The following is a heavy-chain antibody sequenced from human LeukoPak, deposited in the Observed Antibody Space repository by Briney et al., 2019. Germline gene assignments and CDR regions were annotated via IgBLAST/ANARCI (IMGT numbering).Heavy chain of an antibody. CDR2: IYSSGST. V-gene: IGHV4-59*10. CDR3: VRYRSGSFDY. J-gene: IGHJ4*02. CDR1: GDSISKSSYF. D-gene: IGHD5-12*01. Sequence: SETLSLTCTVYGDSISKSSYFWSWIRQPAGKGLEWIGRIYSSGSTNYNPYLKSRVTMSVDTSKNQFSLKLSSVTAADTAVYYCVRYRSGSFDYWGQGTLVTVSS.